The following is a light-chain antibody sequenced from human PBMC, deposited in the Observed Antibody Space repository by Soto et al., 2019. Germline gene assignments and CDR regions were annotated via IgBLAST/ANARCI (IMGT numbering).Light chain of an antibody. CDR1: SSNIGKNY. CDR2: EDN. J-gene: IGLJ1*01. CDR3: GTWDSSLSVFV. Sequence: QSVLTQPPSVSAAPGQKVTFSCSGSSSNIGKNYVSWYQQVPGTAPKLLIYEDNKRRSGIPDRFSGSTSGTSATLGITGLQTGDEADYYCGTWDSSLSVFVFGTGTKLTVL. V-gene: IGLV1-51*02.